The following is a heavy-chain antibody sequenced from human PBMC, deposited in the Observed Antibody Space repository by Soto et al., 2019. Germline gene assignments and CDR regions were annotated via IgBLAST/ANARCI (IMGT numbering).Heavy chain of an antibody. J-gene: IGHJ4*02. CDR1: GGSISSYY. CDR2: IYYSGST. CDR3: ARGVLYDFWSGYYPPFDY. V-gene: IGHV4-59*08. D-gene: IGHD3-3*01. Sequence: QVQLQESGPGLVKPSETLSLTCTVSGGSISSYYWSWIRPPPGKGLEWIGYIYYSGSTNYNPSLKTGVTISVDTSKNQFSRKLGSVTAADTAVYYCARGVLYDFWSGYYPPFDYWGQGTLVTVSS.